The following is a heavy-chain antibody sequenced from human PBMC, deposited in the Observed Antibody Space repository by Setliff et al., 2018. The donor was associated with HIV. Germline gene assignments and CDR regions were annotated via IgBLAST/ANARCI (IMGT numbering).Heavy chain of an antibody. CDR1: SDSIRFYY. D-gene: IGHD1-26*01. V-gene: IGHV4-59*12. CDR2: IYYTGST. CDR3: ARGVAFIGSYHQFDS. J-gene: IGHJ5*01. Sequence: SETLSLTCTVSSDSIRFYYWTWIRQPPGKGLEWIGNIYYTGSTNYNPSLKSRVAMSVDTSKNHFSLKLSSVTAADTAVYYCARGVAFIGSYHQFDSWARDSWSPSPQ.